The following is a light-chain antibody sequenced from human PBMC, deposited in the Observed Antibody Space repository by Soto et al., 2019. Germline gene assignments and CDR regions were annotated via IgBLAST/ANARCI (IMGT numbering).Light chain of an antibody. CDR3: QQYNPGT. CDR2: DAS. Sequence: DIQMTQSPPTLSASVGDRVTITCRASQSISRGLDWHQQKAGEAPKLLIYDASTLVSGVPSRFSGSGSGTEFTLTISSLQPDDFASYYCQQYNPGTFGQGTKVEIK. CDR1: QSISRG. V-gene: IGKV1-5*01. J-gene: IGKJ1*01.